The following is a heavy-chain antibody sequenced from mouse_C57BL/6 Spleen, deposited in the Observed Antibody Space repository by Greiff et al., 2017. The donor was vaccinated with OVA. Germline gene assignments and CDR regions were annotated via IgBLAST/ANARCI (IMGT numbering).Heavy chain of an antibody. V-gene: IGHV1-50*01. J-gene: IGHJ4*01. Sequence: QVQLQQPGAELVKPGASVKLSCKASGYTFTSYWMQWVKQRPGQGLEWIGEIDPSDSYTNYNQKFKGKATLTVDTSSSTAYMQLSSLTSEDSAVYYCARWDGYRYAMDYWGQGTSVTVSS. CDR2: IDPSDSYT. CDR1: GYTFTSYW. CDR3: ARWDGYRYAMDY. D-gene: IGHD2-3*01.